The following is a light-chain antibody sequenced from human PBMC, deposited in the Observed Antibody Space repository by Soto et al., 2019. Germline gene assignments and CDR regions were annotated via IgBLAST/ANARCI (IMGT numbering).Light chain of an antibody. CDR3: QQYNTWPHT. Sequence: EIVMTQSPGTLSVSPGGRATLSCRASQSVDTNLAWYQQRPGQSPRLLVYGAFTRAAGLPARFSGRGSGTEFTLTISSLQFEDFAVYYCQQYNTWPHTFGQGTNLEI. V-gene: IGKV3-15*01. CDR2: GAF. J-gene: IGKJ2*01. CDR1: QSVDTN.